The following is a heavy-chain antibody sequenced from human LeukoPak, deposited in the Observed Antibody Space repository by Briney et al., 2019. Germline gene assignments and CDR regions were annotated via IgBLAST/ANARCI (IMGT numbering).Heavy chain of an antibody. Sequence: SETLSLTCAVYGGSFSGYYWSWIRQPPGKGLEWIGEINHSGSTNYNPPLKSRVTISVDTSKNQFSLKLSSVTAADTAVYYCARVNYDIKRYYFDYWGQGTLVTVSS. CDR3: ARVNYDIKRYYFDY. D-gene: IGHD3-9*01. V-gene: IGHV4-34*01. CDR1: GGSFSGYY. CDR2: INHSGST. J-gene: IGHJ4*02.